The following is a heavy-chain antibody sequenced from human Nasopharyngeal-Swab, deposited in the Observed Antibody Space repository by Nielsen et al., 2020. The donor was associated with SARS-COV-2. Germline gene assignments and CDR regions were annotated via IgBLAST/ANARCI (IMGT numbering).Heavy chain of an antibody. CDR1: GFTFSSYA. Sequence: GESLKISCVASGFTFSSYAMHWVRQAPGKGLEWVAVISYDGSNKYYADSVKGRFTISRDNSKNTLYLQMNSLRAEDTAVYYCARDDYYDSSGYLRGPFYYYMDVWGKGTTVTVSS. D-gene: IGHD3-22*01. J-gene: IGHJ6*03. CDR2: ISYDGSNK. V-gene: IGHV3-30-3*01. CDR3: ARDDYYDSSGYLRGPFYYYMDV.